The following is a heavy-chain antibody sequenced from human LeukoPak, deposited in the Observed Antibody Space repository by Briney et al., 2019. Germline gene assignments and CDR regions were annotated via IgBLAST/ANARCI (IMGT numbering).Heavy chain of an antibody. J-gene: IGHJ4*02. D-gene: IGHD6-13*01. CDR3: ARLRPSIGAAGTFDY. V-gene: IGHV4-59*08. Sequence: SETLSLTCTVSGGSISSYYWSWIRQPPGKGLEWIGYIYYTGSTKYNASLKSRVTISVDTSKSQFSLKLSSVTAADTAVYYCARLRPSIGAAGTFDYWGQGTLVTVSS. CDR2: IYYTGST. CDR1: GGSISSYY.